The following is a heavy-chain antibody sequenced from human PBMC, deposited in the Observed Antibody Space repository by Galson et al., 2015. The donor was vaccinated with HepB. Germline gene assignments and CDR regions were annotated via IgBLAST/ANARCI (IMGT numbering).Heavy chain of an antibody. Sequence: SLRLSCAASGFTFSSYGMHWVRQAPGKGLEWVAFIRYDGSNKYYADSVKGRFTISRDNSKNTLYLQMNSLRAEDTAVYYCAKGLRGAAAALGAYWGQGTLVTVSS. CDR2: IRYDGSNK. CDR3: AKGLRGAAAALGAY. D-gene: IGHD3-10*01. J-gene: IGHJ4*02. CDR1: GFTFSSYG. V-gene: IGHV3-30*02.